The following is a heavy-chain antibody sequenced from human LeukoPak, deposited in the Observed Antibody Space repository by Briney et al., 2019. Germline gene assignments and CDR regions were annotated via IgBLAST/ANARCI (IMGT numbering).Heavy chain of an antibody. V-gene: IGHV3-21*01. Sequence: GGSLRLPCVASGFTFSSYTMNWVRQAPGEGLEWVSSISSTSSYIYYADSVKGRFTISRDNSKNTLYLQMNSLRPEDTAVYYCARARFGYNRGPFDYWGQGILVTVSS. CDR2: ISSTSSYI. D-gene: IGHD5-24*01. J-gene: IGHJ4*02. CDR3: ARARFGYNRGPFDY. CDR1: GFTFSSYT.